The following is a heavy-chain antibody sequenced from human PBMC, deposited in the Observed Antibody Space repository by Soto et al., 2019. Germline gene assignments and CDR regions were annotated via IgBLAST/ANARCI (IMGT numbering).Heavy chain of an antibody. CDR3: AKVWGEDGYCTRTSCLYYFHH. Sequence: SLRLSCEASGFTFSTSAISWVRHAPKKRLDWVSTISDSGSTYYADSVKGRFTISRDNSKNTLYLQMNSLRAEDTAIYYCAKVWGEDGYCTRTSCLYYFHHWGQGVLVTVSS. CDR2: ISDSGST. D-gene: IGHD2-2*03. CDR1: GFTFSTSA. V-gene: IGHV3-23*01. J-gene: IGHJ4*02.